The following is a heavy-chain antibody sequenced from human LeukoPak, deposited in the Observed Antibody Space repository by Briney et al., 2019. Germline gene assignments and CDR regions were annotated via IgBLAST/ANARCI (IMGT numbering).Heavy chain of an antibody. V-gene: IGHV3-23*01. CDR2: IFPSGGEI. D-gene: IGHD2-8*02. J-gene: IGHJ5*02. CDR1: GFTFSSYW. CDR3: ATYRQVLLPFEP. Sequence: GGSLRLSCAASGFTFSSYWMIWVRQPPGKGLEWVSSIFPSGGEIHYADSVRGRFTISRDNSKSTLSLQMNSLRAEDTAIYYCATYRQVLLPFEPWGQGTLVTVSS.